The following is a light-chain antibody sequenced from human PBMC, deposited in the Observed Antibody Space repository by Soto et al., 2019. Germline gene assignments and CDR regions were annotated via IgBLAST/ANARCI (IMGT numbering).Light chain of an antibody. CDR2: GAS. CDR1: QSLSSTY. J-gene: IGKJ2*01. Sequence: EIVLTQSPGTLSLSPGERATLSCRASQSLSSTYLAWYQQKVGQSPRLLICGASSRATGIPDRFSGSGSGTDFTLTISRLEPEDFAVYYCQQSGTSPPYTFGPGTKVDIK. V-gene: IGKV3-20*01. CDR3: QQSGTSPPYT.